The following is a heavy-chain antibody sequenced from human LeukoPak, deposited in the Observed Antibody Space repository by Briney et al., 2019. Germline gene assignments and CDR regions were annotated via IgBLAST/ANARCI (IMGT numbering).Heavy chain of an antibody. CDR1: GGSISSYY. V-gene: IGHV4-4*07. Sequence: SETLSLTCTVSGGSISSYYWSWIRQPAGKGLEWIGRIYTSGSTNYNPSLKSRVTISIDTSKNQFSLKLSSVTAADTAVYYCARPGDTSGYYWYFDLWGRGTLVTVSS. CDR3: ARPGDTSGYYWYFDL. CDR2: IYTSGST. D-gene: IGHD3-22*01. J-gene: IGHJ2*01.